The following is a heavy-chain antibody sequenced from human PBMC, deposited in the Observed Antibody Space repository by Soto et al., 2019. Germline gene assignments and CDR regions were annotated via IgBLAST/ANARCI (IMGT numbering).Heavy chain of an antibody. V-gene: IGHV1-69*06. J-gene: IGHJ4*02. CDR2: IIPMYDSA. Sequence: QVQLVQSGAELKKPGSSVNVSCAASGGTFKTYTINWVRQAPGQGLEWIGQIIPMYDSANYAQRFQGRVTISADKSTNIAYMELSGLRSEDTALYYCATWRIYSGSYCFDYWGQGTLVSVSS. D-gene: IGHD1-26*01. CDR3: ATWRIYSGSYCFDY. CDR1: GGTFKTYT.